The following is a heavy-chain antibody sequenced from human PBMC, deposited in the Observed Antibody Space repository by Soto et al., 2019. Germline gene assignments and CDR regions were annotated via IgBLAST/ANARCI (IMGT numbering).Heavy chain of an antibody. CDR3: ARDQSDVWAISGMDA. V-gene: IGHV3-74*01. CDR1: GFTFSSYG. CDR2: INSDGSST. Sequence: GGSLRLSCAASGFTFSSYGMHWVRQAPGKGLVWVSGINSDGSSTSYADSVKGRFTISRDKAKNTLYLQMNSLRAEDTAVYYCARDQSDVWAISGMDAWAKGTTVPAS. J-gene: IGHJ6*04. D-gene: IGHD3-16*01.